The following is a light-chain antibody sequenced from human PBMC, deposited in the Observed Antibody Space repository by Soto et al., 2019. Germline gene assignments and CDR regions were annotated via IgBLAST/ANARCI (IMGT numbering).Light chain of an antibody. V-gene: IGKV3-11*01. J-gene: IGKJ4*01. CDR2: GAS. CDR3: QQRSNWPPT. CDR1: QSISSN. Sequence: EIVMTQSPATLSLPPGERATLSCRASQSISSNLAWYQQKPGQAPRLLIFGASTRATGTPARFSGSGSGTDFTLTISSLEPEDFAIYYCQQRSNWPPTFGGGTKVDIK.